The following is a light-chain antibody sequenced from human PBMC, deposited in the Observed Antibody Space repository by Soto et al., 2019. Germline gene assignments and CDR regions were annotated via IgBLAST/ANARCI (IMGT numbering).Light chain of an antibody. CDR3: QHYNSYSEA. CDR2: KAS. J-gene: IGKJ1*01. V-gene: IGKV1-5*03. Sequence: DIHMTQSPSSLSASVGDRVTISCRASQSINRYINWYQQKPGKAPKLLIYKASTLKSGVPSRFSGSGSGTEFTLTISSLQPDDFATYYCQHYNSYSEAFGQGTKVDI. CDR1: QSINRY.